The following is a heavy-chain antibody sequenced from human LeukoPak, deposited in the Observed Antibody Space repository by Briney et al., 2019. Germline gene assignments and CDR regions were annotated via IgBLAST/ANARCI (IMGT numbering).Heavy chain of an antibody. CDR3: ARDAYSSSSYYYYYYMDV. J-gene: IGHJ6*03. V-gene: IGHV3-23*01. CDR2: ISGSGGST. Sequence: GGSLRLSCVASGFAFDEYTFNWVRQAPGKGLEWVSAISGSGGSTYYADSVKGRFTISRDNSKNTLYLQMNSLRAEDTAVYYCARDAYSSSSYYYYYYMDVWGQGTMVTVSS. CDR1: GFAFDEYT. D-gene: IGHD6-6*01.